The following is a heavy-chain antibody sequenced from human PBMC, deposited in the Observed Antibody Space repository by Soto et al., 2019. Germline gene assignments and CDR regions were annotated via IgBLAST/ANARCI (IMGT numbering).Heavy chain of an antibody. CDR1: GYTVTDLS. Sequence: ASVKVSCKVSGYTVTDLSIHWARQAPGKGLEWMGGFDPEDGQTIYAQKFQGRITMTEDTSTDSAYMEVTSLRSDDTAVYYCARQLIYWGQGTPVTVSS. CDR2: FDPEDGQT. V-gene: IGHV1-24*01. D-gene: IGHD6-13*01. J-gene: IGHJ4*02. CDR3: ARQLIY.